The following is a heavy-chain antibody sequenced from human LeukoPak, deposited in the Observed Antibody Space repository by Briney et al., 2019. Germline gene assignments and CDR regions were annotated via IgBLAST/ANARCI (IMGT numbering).Heavy chain of an antibody. CDR2: ISWNSVYI. CDR3: ASGAGSRVRI. Sequence: GKSLRLSCAASGFTFHGYAMHWVRQAPGKGLKWVSGISWNSVYISYGDSVRGRVTITRDNAKNTLYLQMNSLRVEDTAVYYRASGAGSRVRIWSQATMVIV. J-gene: IGHJ3*02. V-gene: IGHV3-9*01. CDR1: GFTFHGYA. D-gene: IGHD1-26*01.